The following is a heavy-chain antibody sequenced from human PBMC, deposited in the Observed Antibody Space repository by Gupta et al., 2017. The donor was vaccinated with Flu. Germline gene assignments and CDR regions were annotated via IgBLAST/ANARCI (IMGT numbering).Heavy chain of an antibody. J-gene: IGHJ4*02. CDR1: GCIFTNAW. CDR3: TTSWGSSFGYNYFDF. CDR2: IKSRLDGGTT. D-gene: IGHD5-18*01. V-gene: IGHV3-15*01. Sequence: EVQLVESGGDLVKPGESLRLSCAASGCIFTNAWMSWVRQAPGKGLEWLGRIKSRLDGGTTNYAAPVKGRFTVSRDDSKDTLYLQMSSLEIEDTAVYYCTTSWGSSFGYNYFDFWGQGALVTVSS.